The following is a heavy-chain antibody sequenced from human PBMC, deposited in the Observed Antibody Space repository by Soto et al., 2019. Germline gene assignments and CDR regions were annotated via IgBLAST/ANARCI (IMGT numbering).Heavy chain of an antibody. J-gene: IGHJ6*02. V-gene: IGHV1-2*04. CDR2: INPNSGGT. D-gene: IGHD3-10*01. CDR1: GYTFTGYY. Sequence: GASVKVSCKASGYTFTGYYMHWVRQAPGQGLEWMGWINPNSGGTNYAQKFQGWVTMTRGTSISTAYMELSRLRSDDTAVYYCARSMVREQKTSCTGMDAGGQGTRVTV. CDR3: ARSMVREQKTSCTGMDA.